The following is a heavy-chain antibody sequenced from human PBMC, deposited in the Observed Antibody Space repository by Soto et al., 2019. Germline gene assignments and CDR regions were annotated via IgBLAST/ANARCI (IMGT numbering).Heavy chain of an antibody. J-gene: IGHJ3*02. CDR3: AHRMYSSSWYSDGGAFDI. V-gene: IGHV2-5*01. CDR1: GFSLSTSGVG. D-gene: IGHD6-13*01. Sequence: AGPTLVNPTQTLTLTCTFSGFSLSTSGVGVGWIRQPPGKALEWLALIYWNDDKRYSPSLKSRLTITKDTSKNQVVLTMTNMDPVDTATYYCAHRMYSSSWYSDGGAFDIWGQGTMVTVSS. CDR2: IYWNDDK.